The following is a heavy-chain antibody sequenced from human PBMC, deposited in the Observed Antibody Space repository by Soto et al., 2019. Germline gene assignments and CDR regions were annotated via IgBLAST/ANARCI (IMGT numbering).Heavy chain of an antibody. CDR3: ARGPNVVTPRFDP. J-gene: IGHJ5*02. CDR1: GYTFTSYA. CDR2: INACNGNT. Sequence: ASVKASCKASGYTFTSYAMHWVRQAPGQRLERMGWINACNGNTKYSQKFQGRVTITRDTSASTAYMELSSLRSEDTAVYYCARGPNVVTPRFDPWGQGTLVTVSS. D-gene: IGHD2-15*01. V-gene: IGHV1-3*01.